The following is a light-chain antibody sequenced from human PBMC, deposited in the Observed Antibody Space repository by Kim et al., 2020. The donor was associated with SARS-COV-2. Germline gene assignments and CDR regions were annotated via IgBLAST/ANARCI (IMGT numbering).Light chain of an antibody. CDR3: QQYGSLPRT. CDR2: GAS. V-gene: IGKV3-20*01. CDR1: QSVSANS. J-gene: IGKJ1*01. Sequence: SPGERATVACRASQSVSANSLAWYQHKRGQAPRLLIYGASTRATGIPDRFSGSGSGTDFTLTISRLEPEDFAVYYCQQYGSLPRTFGQGTKVDIK.